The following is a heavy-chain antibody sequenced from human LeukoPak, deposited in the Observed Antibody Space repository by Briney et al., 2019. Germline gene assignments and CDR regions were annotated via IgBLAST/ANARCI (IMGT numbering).Heavy chain of an antibody. V-gene: IGHV4-61*02. Sequence: PSQTLSLTCTVSGGSISRGSYYWSWVRQPAGKGLEWIGRIYTSGSTNYNPSLKSRVTISLDTSKNQFSLKLSSVTAADTAVYYCARFNGDYSFDYWGQGTLVTVSS. CDR3: ARFNGDYSFDY. CDR2: IYTSGST. D-gene: IGHD4-17*01. CDR1: GGSISRGSYY. J-gene: IGHJ4*02.